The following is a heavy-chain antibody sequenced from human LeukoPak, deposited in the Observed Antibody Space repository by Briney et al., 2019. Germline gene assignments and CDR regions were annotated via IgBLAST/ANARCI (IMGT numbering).Heavy chain of an antibody. D-gene: IGHD2-2*01. Sequence: GGSLRLSCAASGFTFSSYAMSWVRQAPGKGLEWVSAISGRGGSTYYADSVKGRFTISRDNSKNTLYLQMNSLRAEDTAVYYCAKAASAQAYQLLWTTVTYYFDYWGQGTLVTVSS. CDR1: GFTFSSYA. J-gene: IGHJ4*02. CDR3: AKAASAQAYQLLWTTVTYYFDY. CDR2: ISGRGGST. V-gene: IGHV3-23*01.